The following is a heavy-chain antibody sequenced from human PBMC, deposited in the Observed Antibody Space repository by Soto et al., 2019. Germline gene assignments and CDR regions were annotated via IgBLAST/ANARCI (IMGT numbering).Heavy chain of an antibody. CDR1: GFTFSSYW. V-gene: IGHV3-74*01. Sequence: EVQLVESGGGLVQPGGSLRLSCAASGFTFSSYWMHWVRQAPGKGLVWVSRINSDGSSTSYADSVKGRFTISRDNAKNTLYLQMNSLRAEDTAVYSCARGQRYFDWLLVEWFDPWGQGTLVTVSS. CDR3: ARGQRYFDWLLVEWFDP. D-gene: IGHD3-9*01. CDR2: INSDGSST. J-gene: IGHJ5*02.